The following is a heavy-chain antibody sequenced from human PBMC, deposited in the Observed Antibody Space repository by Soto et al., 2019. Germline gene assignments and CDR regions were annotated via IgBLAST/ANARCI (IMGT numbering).Heavy chain of an antibody. J-gene: IGHJ5*02. CDR2: VSAYNGNT. CDR1: GYTFTSYG. D-gene: IGHD1-26*01. Sequence: GASVKVSCKASGYTFTSYGISWVRQAPGQGLEWMGWVSAYNGNTNYAQKLQGRVTMTTDTSTSTAYMELRSLRSDDTAVYYCARDDISGSVGWFDPWGQGTLVTVSS. CDR3: ARDDISGSVGWFDP. V-gene: IGHV1-18*04.